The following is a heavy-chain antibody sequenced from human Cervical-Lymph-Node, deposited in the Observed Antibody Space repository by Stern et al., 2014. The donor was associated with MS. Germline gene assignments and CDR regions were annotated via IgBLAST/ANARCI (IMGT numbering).Heavy chain of an antibody. CDR1: GDSISNDNW. J-gene: IGHJ4*02. CDR3: ARDQGFQLMNS. CDR2: VYHSGSA. V-gene: IGHV4-4*02. Sequence: VQLVESGPGLVRPSGTLSLTCAVSGDSISNDNWWSWVRQPPGKGLEGIGEVYHSGSANYDPSLKSRFTISVDKSKTQFSLRLTSMTAADTAVYYCARDQGFQLMNSWGQGTLVIVSS. D-gene: IGHD2-2*01.